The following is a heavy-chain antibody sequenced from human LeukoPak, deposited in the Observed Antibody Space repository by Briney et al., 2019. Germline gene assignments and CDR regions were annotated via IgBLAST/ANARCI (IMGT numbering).Heavy chain of an antibody. J-gene: IGHJ4*02. CDR2: MWYDGSNK. D-gene: IGHD4-11*01. V-gene: IGHV3-33*01. CDR3: ARGLPPVMKYYFDY. CDR1: GFTFNSYG. Sequence: GSLRLSCAASGFTFNSYGMHWVRQAPGQGLERVAVMWYDGSNKYYADSVKGRFTISRDDSENTLYLQMNSLRAEDTAMYYCARGLPPVMKYYFDYWGQGTLVTVSS.